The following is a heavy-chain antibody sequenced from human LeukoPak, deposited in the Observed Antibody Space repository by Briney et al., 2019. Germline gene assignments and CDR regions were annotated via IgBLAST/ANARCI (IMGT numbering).Heavy chain of an antibody. Sequence: GGSLRLSCAASGFTFSTCAMHWVSQASGKGLEYVAAISGNGDSTYYANSVKGRFTISRDNSKNTLYLQVGSLRPEDMAVYYCAREVYAGNWFDPWGLGTLVTVSS. CDR1: GFTFSTCA. V-gene: IGHV3-64*01. J-gene: IGHJ5*02. D-gene: IGHD2-8*01. CDR3: AREVYAGNWFDP. CDR2: ISGNGDST.